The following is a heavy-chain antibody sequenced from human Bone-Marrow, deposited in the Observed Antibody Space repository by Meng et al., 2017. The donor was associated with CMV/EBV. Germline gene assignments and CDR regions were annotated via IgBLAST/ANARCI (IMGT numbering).Heavy chain of an antibody. CDR2: ISSSGCTI. D-gene: IGHD3-10*01. V-gene: IGHV3-11*04. Sequence: SCAASGFTFSDYYMSWIRQAPGKGLEWVSYISSSGCTIYYADSVKGRFTISRDNAKNSLYLQMNSLRAEDTAVYYCARDGSIAPAFDYWGQGTLVTVSS. CDR3: ARDGSIAPAFDY. CDR1: GFTFSDYY. J-gene: IGHJ4*02.